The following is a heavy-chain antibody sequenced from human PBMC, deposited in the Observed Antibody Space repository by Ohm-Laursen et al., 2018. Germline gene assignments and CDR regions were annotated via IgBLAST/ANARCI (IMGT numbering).Heavy chain of an antibody. V-gene: IGHV4-59*01. CDR3: ARDFYDSSGYLDTFDI. CDR2: IYYNGST. Sequence: SETLSLTCPVSGGSISSYYWNWIRQPPGKGLEWIGYIYYNGSTNYNPSLKSRVIISVDTSKNQFSLKLSSVTAADTAVYYCARDFYDSSGYLDTFDIWGQGTMVTVSS. J-gene: IGHJ3*02. CDR1: GGSISSYY. D-gene: IGHD3-22*01.